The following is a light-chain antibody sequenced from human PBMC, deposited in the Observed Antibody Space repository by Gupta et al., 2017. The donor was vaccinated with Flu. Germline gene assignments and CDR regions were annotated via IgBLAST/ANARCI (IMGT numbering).Light chain of an antibody. J-gene: IGLJ1*01. CDR3: SASDDSIKGHEV. CDR2: GSN. Sequence: QSVLAQPPSASGTPVHGVTITCSGSSSNIGSNAVNWYQQVPGTSTTLLLEGSNQRRSAVHPRFASDTNCDSASLVIRSRQHEEDAADYYSASDDSIKGHEVFGGGTKVTVL. CDR1: SSNIGSNA. V-gene: IGLV1-44*01.